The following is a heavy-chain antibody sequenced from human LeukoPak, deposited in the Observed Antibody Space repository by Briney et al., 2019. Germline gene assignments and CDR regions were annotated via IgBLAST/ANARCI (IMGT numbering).Heavy chain of an antibody. CDR1: GDSVSNNSAA. J-gene: IGHJ3*02. Sequence: SQTLSLTCAISGDSVSNNSAAWNWLRQSPSRGLEWLGRTYYRSKWSNNYAVSVRGRITINPDTSKNQFSLQLNSVTPEDTAVYYCARGRPLVGATQNAFDIWGQGTMVTVSS. CDR2: TYYRSKWSN. CDR3: ARGRPLVGATQNAFDI. D-gene: IGHD1-26*01. V-gene: IGHV6-1*01.